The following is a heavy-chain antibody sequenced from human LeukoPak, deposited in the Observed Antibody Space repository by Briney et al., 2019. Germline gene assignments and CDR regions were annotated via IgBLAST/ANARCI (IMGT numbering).Heavy chain of an antibody. CDR2: ISGSGGTI. Sequence: GGSLRLSCAASGFTFSSYAMSWVRQAPGKGLEWVSHISGSGGTIYYADSVKGRFTISRDTSKNTLYLQMNSLRADDTAIYYCAKNIQWFGEDYFDSWGQGTLVTVSS. CDR1: GFTFSSYA. J-gene: IGHJ4*02. CDR3: AKNIQWFGEDYFDS. D-gene: IGHD3-10*01. V-gene: IGHV3-23*01.